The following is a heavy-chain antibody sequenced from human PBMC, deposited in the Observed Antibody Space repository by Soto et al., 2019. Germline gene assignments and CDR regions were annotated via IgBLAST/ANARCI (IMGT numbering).Heavy chain of an antibody. J-gene: IGHJ4*02. CDR2: IYPGDSDT. CDR3: ARLIYGVEEGPFDY. Sequence: PGEPLKISCKGSGYSLTSYWIGWVRQMPGKGLEWMGIIYPGDSDTRYSPSFQGQVTISADKSISTAYLQWSSLKASDTAIYYCARLIYGVEEGPFDYWGQGTVVTVSS. D-gene: IGHD4-17*01. V-gene: IGHV5-51*01. CDR1: GYSLTSYW.